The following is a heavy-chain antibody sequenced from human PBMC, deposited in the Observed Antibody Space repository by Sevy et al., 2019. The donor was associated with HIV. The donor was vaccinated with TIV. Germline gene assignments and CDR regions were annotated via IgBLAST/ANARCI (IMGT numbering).Heavy chain of an antibody. V-gene: IGHV3-23*01. CDR3: AKDLGSSFSPDAFDI. CDR1: GFTFSSFG. J-gene: IGHJ3*02. CDR2: ISGSGGST. Sequence: GGSLRLSCAASGFTFSSFGMHWVRQAPGKGLEWVSAISGSGGSTYYADSVKGRFTISRDNSKNTLYLQMNSLRAEDTAVYYCAKDLGSSFSPDAFDIWGQGTMVTVSS. D-gene: IGHD6-6*01.